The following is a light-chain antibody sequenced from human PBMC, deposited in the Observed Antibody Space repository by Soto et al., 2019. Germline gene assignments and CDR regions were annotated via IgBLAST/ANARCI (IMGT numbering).Light chain of an antibody. CDR3: QQYGSSGT. V-gene: IGKV3-20*01. Sequence: GIATLSCRASQSVSNNYLAWYQQKPGQAPRLLIYGASNRATGIPDRFSGSGSGTDFTLTISRLEPEDFAVYYCQQYGSSGTFGQGTKWIS. CDR2: GAS. J-gene: IGKJ1*01. CDR1: QSVSNNY.